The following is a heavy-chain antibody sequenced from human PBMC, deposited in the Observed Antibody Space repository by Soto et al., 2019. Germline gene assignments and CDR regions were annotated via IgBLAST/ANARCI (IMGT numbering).Heavy chain of an antibody. J-gene: IGHJ4*02. D-gene: IGHD4-17*01. CDR1: GFNFTSSA. CDR2: IVVGSGNT. V-gene: IGHV1-58*01. CDR3: AAALHDYGDYVGFYFDY. Sequence: QMQLVQSGPEVKKPGTSVKVSCKAPGFNFTSSAVQWVRRARGQLLELIGWIVVGSGNTNYAQKFQERVTITRDISSSTAYTELSSLRSEDTAVYYCAAALHDYGDYVGFYFDYWGQGTLVTVSS.